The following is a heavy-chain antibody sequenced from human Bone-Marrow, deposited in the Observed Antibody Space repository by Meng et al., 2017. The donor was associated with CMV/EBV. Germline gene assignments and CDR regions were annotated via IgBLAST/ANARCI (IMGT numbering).Heavy chain of an antibody. J-gene: IGHJ6*02. CDR2: IYYSGST. CDR3: ARLKLRNSGSYYPGYYYYGMDV. D-gene: IGHD1-26*01. Sequence: SETLSLTCTVSGGSISSSSYYWGWIRQPPGKGREWIGSIYYSGSTYYNPSLKSRVTISVDTSKNQFSLKLSSVTAADTAVYYCARLKLRNSGSYYPGYYYYGMDVWGQGTTVTVSS. CDR1: GGSISSSSYY. V-gene: IGHV4-39*01.